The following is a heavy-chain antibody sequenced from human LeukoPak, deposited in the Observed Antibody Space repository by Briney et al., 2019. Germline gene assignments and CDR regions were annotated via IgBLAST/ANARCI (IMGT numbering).Heavy chain of an antibody. V-gene: IGHV4-4*07. CDR1: GGSISSYY. Sequence: SETLSLTCTVSGGSISSYYWSWIRQPAGKGLEWIGRIYASGSTNYNPSLKSRVTISVDTSKNQFSLKLSSVTAADTAVYYCARFGSGWHYFDYWGQGTLVTVSS. CDR3: ARFGSGWHYFDY. CDR2: IYASGST. D-gene: IGHD6-19*01. J-gene: IGHJ4*02.